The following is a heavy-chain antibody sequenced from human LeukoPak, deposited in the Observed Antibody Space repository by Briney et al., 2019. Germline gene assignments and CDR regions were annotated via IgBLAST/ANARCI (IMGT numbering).Heavy chain of an antibody. CDR3: ARDGYYYGSGSDY. J-gene: IGHJ4*02. D-gene: IGHD3-10*01. CDR2: IYTSGST. Sequence: PSETLSLTCTVSGGSISSGTYYWSWIRQPAGKGLEWIGRIYTSGSTNYNPSLKSRVTISVDTSKNQFSLKLSSVTAADTAVYYCARDGYYYGSGSDYWGQGTLVTVSS. CDR1: GGSISSGTYY. V-gene: IGHV4-61*02.